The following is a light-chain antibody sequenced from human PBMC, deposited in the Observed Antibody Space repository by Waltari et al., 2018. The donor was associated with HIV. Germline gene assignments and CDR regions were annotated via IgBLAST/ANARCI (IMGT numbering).Light chain of an antibody. Sequence: QSVLTQPPSASGTPGQRVTISCSGSNSNIATNTVNWYQQLTGTAPKLLIYSNSRRHSGVPDRFSGSKSGTSASLAISGLRSEDEADYYCAAWDASLGGVVFGGGTTLTVL. CDR1: NSNIATNT. CDR2: SNS. V-gene: IGLV1-44*01. CDR3: AAWDASLGGVV. J-gene: IGLJ2*01.